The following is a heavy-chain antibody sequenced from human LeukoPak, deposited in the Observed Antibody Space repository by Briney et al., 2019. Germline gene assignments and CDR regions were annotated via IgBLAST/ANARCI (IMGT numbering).Heavy chain of an antibody. CDR2: IYSGGST. V-gene: IGHV3-66*01. CDR1: GFTVSTKY. Sequence: GGSLRPSCAASGFTVSTKYMSWVRQAPGKGLEWVSVIYSGGSTYYADSVKGRFTISRDNSKNTLDLQMNSLRAEDTAIYYCAYMLRGPFHYWGQGTLVTVSS. D-gene: IGHD3-16*01. J-gene: IGHJ4*02. CDR3: AYMLRGPFHY.